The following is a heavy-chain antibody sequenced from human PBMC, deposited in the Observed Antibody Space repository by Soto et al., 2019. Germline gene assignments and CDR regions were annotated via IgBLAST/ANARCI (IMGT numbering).Heavy chain of an antibody. V-gene: IGHV1-18*01. CDR1: GYTFTSYG. CDR2: ISAYNGNT. J-gene: IGHJ3*02. CDR3: ARKSYRVTVRPDDALDI. Sequence: ASVKVSCKASGYTFTSYGISWVRQAPGQGLEWMGWISAYNGNTNYAQKLQGRVIMTTDTSTSTAYMELRSLRSDDTAVYYCARKSYRVTVRPDDALDIWGQGTMVTVSS. D-gene: IGHD3-16*02.